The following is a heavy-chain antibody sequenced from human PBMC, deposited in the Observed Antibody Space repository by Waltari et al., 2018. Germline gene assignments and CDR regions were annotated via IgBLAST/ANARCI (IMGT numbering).Heavy chain of an antibody. CDR2: INHSGST. V-gene: IGHV4-34*01. J-gene: IGHJ5*02. D-gene: IGHD6-13*01. Sequence: QVQLQQWGAGLLKPSETLSLTCAVYGGSFSGYYWSWIRQPPGKGLEWIGEINHSGSTNYNPAPQSRVPKSVDTSQNQFPLKLSSVTAADTAVYYCARGRMRYSSSRNWFDPWGQGTLVTVSS. CDR1: GGSFSGYY. CDR3: ARGRMRYSSSRNWFDP.